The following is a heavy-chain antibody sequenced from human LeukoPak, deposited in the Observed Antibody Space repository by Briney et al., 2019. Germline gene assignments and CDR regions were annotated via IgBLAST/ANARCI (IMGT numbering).Heavy chain of an antibody. J-gene: IGHJ6*02. Sequence: ASVKVSCKVSGYTLTELSMHWVRRAPGKGLEWMGGFDPEDGESIYAQKFQGRVTMTEDTSTATAYMELNSLRSDDTAVYYCATDPGELVPAAKGPRVDYCYGMDVWGQGTTVTVSS. V-gene: IGHV1-24*01. CDR2: FDPEDGES. D-gene: IGHD2-2*01. CDR1: GYTLTELS. CDR3: ATDPGELVPAAKGPRVDYCYGMDV.